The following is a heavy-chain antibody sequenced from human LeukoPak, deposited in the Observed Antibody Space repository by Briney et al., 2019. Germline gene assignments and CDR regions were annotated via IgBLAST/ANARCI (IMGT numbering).Heavy chain of an antibody. CDR1: GYTFTSYG. Sequence: ASVKVSCKASGYTFTSYGISWVRQAPGQGLEWMGWISAYNGNTNYAQKLQGRVTMTTDTSTSTACMELRSLRSDDTAVYYCARGGMITFGGVTRHFDYWGQGTLVTVSS. CDR3: ARGGMITFGGVTRHFDY. CDR2: ISAYNGNT. D-gene: IGHD3-16*01. J-gene: IGHJ4*02. V-gene: IGHV1-18*04.